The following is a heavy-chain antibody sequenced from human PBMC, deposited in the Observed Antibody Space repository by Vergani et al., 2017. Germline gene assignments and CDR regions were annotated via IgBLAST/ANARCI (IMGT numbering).Heavy chain of an antibody. CDR2: VSTGAKSQ. D-gene: IGHD2-2*01. CDR3: AREYSSTSGRAFDF. J-gene: IGHJ3*01. Sequence: QLVESGGGWVQPGGSLRLSCVVSGFDFSSYIMNWVRQAPGKGLEWVSFVSTGAKSQSYAESVKGRFTISRDSAKNSLYLQMDSLRAEDTAVYYCAREYSSTSGRAFDFWGQGTKVTVSS. CDR1: GFDFSSYI. V-gene: IGHV3-48*01.